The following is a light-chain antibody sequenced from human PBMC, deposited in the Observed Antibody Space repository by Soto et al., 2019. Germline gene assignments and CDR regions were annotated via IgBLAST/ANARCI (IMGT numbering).Light chain of an antibody. CDR3: QQSYSTPT. V-gene: IGKV3-15*01. CDR1: QSVSSN. J-gene: IGKJ1*01. CDR2: GAS. Sequence: EIVMTQSPATLSVSPGERATLSCRASQSVSSNLAWYQQKPGQAPRLLIYGASTRATGIPARFSGSGSGTDFTLTISSLQPEDFATYYCQQSYSTPTFGQGTKVDTK.